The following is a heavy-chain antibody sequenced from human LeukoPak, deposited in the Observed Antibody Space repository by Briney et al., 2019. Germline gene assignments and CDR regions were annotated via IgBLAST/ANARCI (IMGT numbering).Heavy chain of an antibody. Sequence: ASETLSLTCTVSGASMSSSSFYWGWIRQPPGKGLEWIGSFYFTGSTYYNPSLKSRVTISVDTSKNQFSLKLSSVTAADTAVYYCARSDSSGWYLVGWFDPWGQGTLVTVSS. CDR3: ARSDSSGWYLVGWFDP. D-gene: IGHD6-19*01. CDR1: GASMSSSSFY. V-gene: IGHV4-39*07. J-gene: IGHJ5*02. CDR2: FYFTGST.